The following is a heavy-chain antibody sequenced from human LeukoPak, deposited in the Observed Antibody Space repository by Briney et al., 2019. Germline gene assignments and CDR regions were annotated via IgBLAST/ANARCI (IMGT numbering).Heavy chain of an antibody. CDR2: IKEDGSEK. Sequence: PGGSLRLSCAASGFTFSTYWMSWVRQAPGKGLEWAANIKEDGSEKYYGDSVKGRFTISRDNAKSSLYLQMNSLRAEDTAVYYCARDSSGYQWGQGTLVTVSS. D-gene: IGHD3-22*01. CDR3: ARDSSGYQ. J-gene: IGHJ4*02. CDR1: GFTFSTYW. V-gene: IGHV3-7*01.